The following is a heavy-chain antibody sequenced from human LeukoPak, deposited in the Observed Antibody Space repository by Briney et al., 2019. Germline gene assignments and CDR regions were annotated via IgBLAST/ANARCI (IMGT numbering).Heavy chain of an antibody. Sequence: PSETLSLTCTVSGGSISSGSYYWSWIRQPAGTGLEWIGRIYTSGSTNYNPSLKSRVTISVDTSKNQFSLKLSSVTAADTAVYYCARLELDAFDIWGQGTMVTVSS. CDR2: IYTSGST. CDR3: ARLELDAFDI. D-gene: IGHD1-7*01. CDR1: GGSISSGSYY. V-gene: IGHV4-61*02. J-gene: IGHJ3*02.